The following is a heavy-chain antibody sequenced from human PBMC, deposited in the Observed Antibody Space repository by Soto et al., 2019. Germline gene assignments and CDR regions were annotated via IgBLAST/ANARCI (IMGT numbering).Heavy chain of an antibody. CDR2: IIPIFGTA. D-gene: IGHD6-6*01. CDR3: ARRTSIAARLGWFDP. Sequence: SVKVSCKASGGTFSSYAISWVRQAPGQGLEWMGGIIPIFGTANYAQKFQGRVTITADESTSTAYMELSSLRSEDTAVYYCARRTSIAARLGWFDPCGQGTLVTVSS. V-gene: IGHV1-69*13. J-gene: IGHJ5*02. CDR1: GGTFSSYA.